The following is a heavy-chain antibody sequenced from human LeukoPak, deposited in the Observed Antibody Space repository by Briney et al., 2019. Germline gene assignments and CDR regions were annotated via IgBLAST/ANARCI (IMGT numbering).Heavy chain of an antibody. D-gene: IGHD5-12*01. V-gene: IGHV5-51*01. CDR2: IYPGDSDT. J-gene: IGHJ4*02. CDR1: GYSFTSYW. CDR3: ARRGIVATMSLAY. Sequence: HGESLKISWKGSGYSFTSYWIGWVRQMPGKGLEWMGIIYPGDSDTRYSPSFQGQVTISADKSISTAYLQWSSLKASDTAMYYCARRGIVATMSLAYWGQGTLVTVSS.